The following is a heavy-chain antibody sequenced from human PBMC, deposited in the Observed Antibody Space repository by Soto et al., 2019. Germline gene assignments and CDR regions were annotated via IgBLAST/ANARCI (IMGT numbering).Heavy chain of an antibody. CDR3: ARDYGGGVLDY. V-gene: IGHV4-61*01. Sequence: QVQLQESGPGLVKPSETLSLTCTVSGGSVSSGSSYWSWIRQPPGKGLEWIGCIYYSGSTNYNPSLKSRVTISVDMSKNQFALKLSSVTAADTAVYYCARDYGGGVLDYWGQGTLVTVSS. CDR2: IYYSGST. J-gene: IGHJ4*02. D-gene: IGHD3-16*01. CDR1: GGSVSSGSSY.